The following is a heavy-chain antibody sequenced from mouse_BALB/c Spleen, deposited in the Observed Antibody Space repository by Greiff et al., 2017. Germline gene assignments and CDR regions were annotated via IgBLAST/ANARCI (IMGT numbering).Heavy chain of an antibody. V-gene: IGHV1S137*01. D-gene: IGHD1-1*01. CDR3: ERGGNYDGSRYWCFDV. CDR2: ISTYYGDA. CDR1: GYTFTDYA. J-gene: IGHJ1*01. Sequence: VQLQQSGAELVRPGVSVKISCKGSGYTFTDYAMHWVKQSHAKSLEWIGVISTYYGDASYNQKFKGKATMTVDKSSSTAYMELARLTSEDSAIYYCERGGNYDGSRYWCFDVWGEGTTVTVSS.